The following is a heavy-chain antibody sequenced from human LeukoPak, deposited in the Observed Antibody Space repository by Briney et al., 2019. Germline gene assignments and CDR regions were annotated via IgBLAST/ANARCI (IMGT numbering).Heavy chain of an antibody. CDR1: GGSFSGYY. D-gene: IGHD5-18*01. J-gene: IGHJ4*02. V-gene: IGHV4-34*01. CDR2: INHSGST. Sequence: PSETLSLTCAVYGGSFSGYYWSWIRQPPGKGLEWIGEINHSGSTNYNPSLKSRVTISVDTSKNQFSLKLSSVTAADTAVYYCERGYTADYWGQGTLVTVSS. CDR3: ERGYTADY.